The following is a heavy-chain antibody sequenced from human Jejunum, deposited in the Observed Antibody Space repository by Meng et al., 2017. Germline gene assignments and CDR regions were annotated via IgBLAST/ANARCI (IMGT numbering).Heavy chain of an antibody. CDR3: VRNFDY. V-gene: IGHV4-4*02. CDR1: IESFRRIRR. Sequence: QVQLQESGPGLVKPSETLSPTCAVSIESFRRIRRWSWVRQPPGKGLEWIAEISVNGKINYNPSLKSRVTISVDKSDNQVSLRLTSVTAADTAVYYCVRNFDYWGQGVLVTVFS. CDR2: ISVNGKI. J-gene: IGHJ4*02.